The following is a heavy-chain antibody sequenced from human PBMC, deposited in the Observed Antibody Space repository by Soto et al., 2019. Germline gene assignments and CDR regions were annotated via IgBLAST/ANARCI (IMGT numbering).Heavy chain of an antibody. CDR3: AKDRWRRFGELRDALGYMDV. V-gene: IGHV3-23*01. CDR2: ISGSGGST. CDR1: GFTFSSYA. D-gene: IGHD3-10*01. J-gene: IGHJ6*03. Sequence: GGSLRLSCAASGFTFSSYAMSWVRQAPGKGLEWVSAISGSGGSTYYADSVKGRFTISRDNSKNTLYLQMNSLRAEDTAVYYCAKDRWRRFGELRDALGYMDVWGKGTTVTVSS.